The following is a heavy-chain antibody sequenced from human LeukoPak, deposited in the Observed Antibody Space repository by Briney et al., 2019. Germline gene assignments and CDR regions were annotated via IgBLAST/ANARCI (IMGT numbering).Heavy chain of an antibody. J-gene: IGHJ5*02. CDR2: ISSSGSTI. V-gene: IGHV3-48*03. CDR1: GFTFSSYE. CDR3: AKDGVGLDWFDP. D-gene: IGHD6-6*01. Sequence: GGSLRLSCAASGFTFSSYEMNWVRQAPGKGLEWVSYISSSGSTIYYADSVKGRFTISRDNSKNTLYLQMNSLRAEDTAVYYCAKDGVGLDWFDPWGQGTLVTVSS.